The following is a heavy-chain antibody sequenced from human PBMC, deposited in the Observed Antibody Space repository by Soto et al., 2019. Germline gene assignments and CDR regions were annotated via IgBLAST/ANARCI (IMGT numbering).Heavy chain of an antibody. J-gene: IGHJ4*02. CDR3: ARHASLPGDYYFDY. CDR2: IYYSGST. Sequence: QLQLQESGPGLVKPSETLSLTCTVSGGSISSSSYYWGWIRQPPGKGLEWIGSIYYSGSTYYNPSLKSRVTISVDTSKNQFSLKLSSVTAADTAVYYCARHASLPGDYYFDYWGQGTLVTVSS. D-gene: IGHD7-27*01. V-gene: IGHV4-39*01. CDR1: GGSISSSSYY.